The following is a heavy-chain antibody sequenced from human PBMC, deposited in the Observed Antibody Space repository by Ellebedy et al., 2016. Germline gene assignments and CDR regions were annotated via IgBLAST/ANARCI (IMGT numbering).Heavy chain of an antibody. J-gene: IGHJ4*02. D-gene: IGHD4-17*01. CDR3: AKDFIYGDYADY. V-gene: IGHV3-23*01. Sequence: GESLKISCAASGFSFSNFAMSWVRQAPGRGLEWVSFLFGGGHGADYIDSVKGRFTISRDNSRNVLYLQMDNLRAEDTAVYYCAKDFIYGDYADYWGQGTLVTVSS. CDR1: GFSFSNFA. CDR2: LFGGGHGA.